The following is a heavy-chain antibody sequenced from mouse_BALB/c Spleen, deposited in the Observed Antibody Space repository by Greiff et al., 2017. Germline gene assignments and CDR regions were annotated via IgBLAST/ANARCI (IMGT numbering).Heavy chain of an antibody. Sequence: EVKVVESGGGLVKPGGSLKLSCAASGFTFSSYAMSWVRQTPEKRLEWVASISSGGSTYYPDSVKGRFTISRDNARNILYLQMSSLRSEDTAMYYCARDGYRYYFDYWGQGTTLTVSS. CDR2: ISSGGST. CDR3: ARDGYRYYFDY. J-gene: IGHJ2*01. V-gene: IGHV5-6-5*01. D-gene: IGHD2-2*01. CDR1: GFTFSSYA.